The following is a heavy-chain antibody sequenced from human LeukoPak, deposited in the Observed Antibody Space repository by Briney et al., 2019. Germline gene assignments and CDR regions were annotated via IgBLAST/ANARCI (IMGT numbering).Heavy chain of an antibody. CDR2: IRYDGSNK. D-gene: IGHD3-3*01. CDR3: AKGSKEVLFTRDHYMDV. J-gene: IGHJ6*03. V-gene: IGHV3-30*02. CDR1: CVSFISYS. Sequence: GRCPLLSSAASCVSFISYSMHWGRHAPGKGVEWVAFIRYDGSNKYYADSVKGRFTISRDNSKNTLYLQMNSLRAEDTAVYYCAKGSKEVLFTRDHYMDVWGKGTTVTMSS.